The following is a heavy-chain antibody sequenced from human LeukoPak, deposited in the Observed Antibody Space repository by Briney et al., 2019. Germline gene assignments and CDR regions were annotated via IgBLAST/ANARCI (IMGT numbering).Heavy chain of an antibody. V-gene: IGHV4-59*01. J-gene: IGHJ4*02. CDR2: IYYSGST. CDR1: GGSISSYY. CDR3: ARFGIRGVIDEFDY. Sequence: SETLSLTCTVSGGSISSYYWSWIRQPPGKGLEWIGYIYYSGSTNYNPSLKSRVTISVDTSKNQFSLKLSSVTAADTAVYYCARFGIRGVIDEFDYWGQGTLVTVSS. D-gene: IGHD3-10*01.